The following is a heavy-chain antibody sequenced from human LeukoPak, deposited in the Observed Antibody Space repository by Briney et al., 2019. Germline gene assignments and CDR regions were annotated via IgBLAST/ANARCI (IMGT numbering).Heavy chain of an antibody. CDR2: IIPIFGTA. CDR1: GGTFSSYT. V-gene: IGHV1-69*13. J-gene: IGHJ6*03. D-gene: IGHD3-3*01. CDR3: ARAERITIFGVVTPGYYYMDV. Sequence: SVKVSCKASGGTFSSYTISWVRQAPGQGLEWMGGIIPIFGTANYAQKFQGRVTITADESTSTAYMELSSLRSEDTAVYYCARAERITIFGVVTPGYYYMDVWGKGTTVTVSS.